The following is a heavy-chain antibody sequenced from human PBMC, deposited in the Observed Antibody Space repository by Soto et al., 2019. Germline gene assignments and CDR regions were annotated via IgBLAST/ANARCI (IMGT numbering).Heavy chain of an antibody. CDR3: ARDREYYDSSGLYFDY. J-gene: IGHJ4*02. D-gene: IGHD3-22*01. CDR1: GGSISDYY. Sequence: ETLSLTCSVSGGSISDYYRSWIRQPPGKGLEWIGYTYYGWNTNYNPSLKSRVTISVDTSKNQFSLKLISVTAADTAVYYCARDREYYDSSGLYFDYWGQGTLVTVSS. V-gene: IGHV4-59*01. CDR2: TYYGWNT.